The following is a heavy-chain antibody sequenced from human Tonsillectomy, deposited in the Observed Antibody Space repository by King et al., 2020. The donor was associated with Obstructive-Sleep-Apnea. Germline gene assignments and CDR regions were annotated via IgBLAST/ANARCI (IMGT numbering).Heavy chain of an antibody. CDR2: ISWNSAGI. J-gene: IGHJ4*02. CDR1: GLTFDDYA. Sequence: VQLVESGGGLVQPGRSLRLSCAASGLTFDDYAMHWVRQAPGKGLEWVSGISWNSAGIGYADSVKGRFTIYRDNAKNSLYLQMNSLRDEDTALYYCAKGISRTTRSRGAVDHCGQGTLVTVSS. CDR3: AKGISRTTRSRGAVDH. D-gene: IGHD4-17*01. V-gene: IGHV3-9*01.